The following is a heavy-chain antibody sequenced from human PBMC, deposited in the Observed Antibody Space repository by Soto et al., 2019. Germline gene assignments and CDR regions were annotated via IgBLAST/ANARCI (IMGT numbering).Heavy chain of an antibody. CDR2: ISNSGRTM. Sequence: GGSLRLSCAASGFTFSDYYMSWIRQAPGKGLQWISYISNSGRTMYYADSVRGRFTISRDNAKNSLFLQMNSLRGEDTAVYYCARGGPHALGYWGQGTLVTVSS. CDR3: ARGGPHALGY. J-gene: IGHJ4*02. V-gene: IGHV3-11*01. CDR1: GFTFSDYY. D-gene: IGHD1-26*01.